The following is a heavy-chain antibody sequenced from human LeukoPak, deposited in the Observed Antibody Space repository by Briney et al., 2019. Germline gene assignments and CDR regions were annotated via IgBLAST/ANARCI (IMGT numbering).Heavy chain of an antibody. J-gene: IGHJ4*02. CDR2: MNTDSGKT. CDR1: EYIFTNFD. CDR3: ASDGRGRGFDY. Sequence: ASVKVSCKAPEYIFTNFDIHWVRQATGQGLEWMGWMNTDSGKTCYAHKFQGRVTMTRNTSTNTAYMEVNSLRSGDTAVYYCASDGRGRGFDYWGQGSRVTVSS. V-gene: IGHV1-8*01. D-gene: IGHD3-16*01.